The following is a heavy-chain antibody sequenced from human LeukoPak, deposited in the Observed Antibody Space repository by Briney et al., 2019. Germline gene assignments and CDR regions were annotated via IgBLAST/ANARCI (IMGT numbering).Heavy chain of an antibody. CDR2: INPDGGGT. CDR3: ARLDVQYSFEN. Sequence: ASLKVSCKASGYTFTGFYIHWVRQAPGQGPEWMGWINPDGGGTNYAQKFQGRVTMTRDTSISTVYMELSRLKSDDTAVYYCARLDVQYSFENWGRGTLVTV. CDR1: GYTFTGFY. J-gene: IGHJ4*02. V-gene: IGHV1-2*02.